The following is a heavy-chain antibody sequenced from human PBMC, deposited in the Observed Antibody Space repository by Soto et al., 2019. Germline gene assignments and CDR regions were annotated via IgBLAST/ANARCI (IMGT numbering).Heavy chain of an antibody. D-gene: IGHD1-26*01. CDR3: AHSSGAGAGGFAY. J-gene: IGHJ4*02. CDR2: IYWDDDK. V-gene: IGHV2-5*02. Sequence: QITLKESGPTLVKPTQTLTLTCTFSGFSLSTSGVGVGWIRQPPGKALEWLALIYWDDDKRYSPSLKSRLTITKDPPKNQGALKITNGAPVDTPTYYGAHSSGAGAGGFAYGGQGPLVPVSS. CDR1: GFSLSTSGVG.